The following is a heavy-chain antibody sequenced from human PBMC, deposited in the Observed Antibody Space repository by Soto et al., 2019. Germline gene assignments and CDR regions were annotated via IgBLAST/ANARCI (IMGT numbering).Heavy chain of an antibody. CDR2: INPGGSST. CDR1: GFTFSSYS. V-gene: IGHV3-23*01. CDR3: AKGGSSWSRFDY. D-gene: IGHD6-13*01. Sequence: PGGSLRLSCATPGFTFSSYSMSWVRPAPGKGLEWVSTINPGGSSTYYADSVKGRFTISRDNSKNTLYLQMNSLRAEDTAIYYCAKGGSSWSRFDYWGQGTLVTVSS. J-gene: IGHJ4*02.